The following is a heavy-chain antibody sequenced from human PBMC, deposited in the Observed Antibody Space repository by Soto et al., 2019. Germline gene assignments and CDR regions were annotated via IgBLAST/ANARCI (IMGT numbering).Heavy chain of an antibody. J-gene: IGHJ4*02. CDR3: ASWWDLNFFDY. Sequence: ASVKVSCKASGYTFTGYDMSWVRQAPGQGLEWMGWINPNSGGTNYAQKFQGWVTMTRDTSISTAYMELSRLRSDDTALYYCASWWDLNFFDYWGQGTLVTVSS. CDR2: INPNSGGT. CDR1: GYTFTGYD. D-gene: IGHD1-26*01. V-gene: IGHV1-2*04.